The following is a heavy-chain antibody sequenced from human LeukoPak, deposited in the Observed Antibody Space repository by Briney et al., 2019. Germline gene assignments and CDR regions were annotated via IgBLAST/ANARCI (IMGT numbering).Heavy chain of an antibody. Sequence: GGSLRLSCAASGFTFDDYGMSWVRQAPGKGLEWVSGINWNGGSTGYADSVKGRFTISRDNAKNSLYVQMNSLRAEDTALYYCARDDYDSSGLDDAFDIWGQGTMVTVSS. J-gene: IGHJ3*02. D-gene: IGHD3-22*01. CDR3: ARDDYDSSGLDDAFDI. CDR1: GFTFDDYG. CDR2: INWNGGST. V-gene: IGHV3-20*04.